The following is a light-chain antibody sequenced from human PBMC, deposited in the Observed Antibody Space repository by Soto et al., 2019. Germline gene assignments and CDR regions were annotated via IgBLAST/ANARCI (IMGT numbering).Light chain of an antibody. Sequence: EIVMTQSPATLYVSPGERATLSCRASQSVSGNLAWYQQKPGQAPRLVIYGASTRATGIPDRFSVSGSGTEVTLNISSLQSEDFAVYYCQQYNTWPPVSFGQGTRLEIK. V-gene: IGKV3-15*01. CDR2: GAS. CDR1: QSVSGN. J-gene: IGKJ5*01. CDR3: QQYNTWPPVS.